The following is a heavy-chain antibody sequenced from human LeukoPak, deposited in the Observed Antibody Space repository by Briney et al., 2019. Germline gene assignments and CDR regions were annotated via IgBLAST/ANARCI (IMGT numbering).Heavy chain of an antibody. V-gene: IGHV1-18*01. Sequence: ASVKVSCKASGYTFSSYGISWVRQAPGQGLEWMGWISAYNGDVKYAQMVQGRVTMTTDTSTRTAYMELRSLKSNDTAVYYRAITYDTFDYWGQGTLVTVSS. J-gene: IGHJ4*02. CDR2: ISAYNGDV. D-gene: IGHD3-22*01. CDR3: AITYDTFDY. CDR1: GYTFSSYG.